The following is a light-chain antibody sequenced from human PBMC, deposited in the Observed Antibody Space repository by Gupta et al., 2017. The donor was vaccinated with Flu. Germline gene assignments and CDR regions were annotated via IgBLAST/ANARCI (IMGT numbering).Light chain of an antibody. Sequence: IFTTETSSDMVGNNYVYCYHQRPETAPKLLFYGDSSRRSGVPNRFSGSKYDTTAALTITRLQAEDEADYYCTSETGTSNRVLFGGGTKLTVL. CDR3: TSETGTSNRVL. CDR1: SSDMVGNNY. CDR2: GDS. V-gene: IGLV2-14*04. J-gene: IGLJ3*02.